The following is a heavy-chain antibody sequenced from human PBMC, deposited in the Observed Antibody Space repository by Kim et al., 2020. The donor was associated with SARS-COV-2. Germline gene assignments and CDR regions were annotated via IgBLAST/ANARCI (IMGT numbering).Heavy chain of an antibody. V-gene: IGHV3-30*02. Sequence: FTISRDNSKNTLYLQMNSLRAEDTAVYYCAKAIESGYSYGYDLYYYGMDVWGQGTTVTVSS. CDR3: AKAIESGYSYGYDLYYYGMDV. D-gene: IGHD5-18*01. J-gene: IGHJ6*02.